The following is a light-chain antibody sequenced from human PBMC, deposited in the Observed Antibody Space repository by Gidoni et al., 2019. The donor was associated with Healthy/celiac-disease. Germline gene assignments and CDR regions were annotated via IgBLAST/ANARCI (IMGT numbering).Light chain of an antibody. CDR3: QPADSSGTYRV. CDR2: KDS. CDR1: PLPKQY. V-gene: IGLV3-25*03. Sequence: YDLTQPPSVSVSPGQTARIPCPAGPLPKQYAYWYQQKPGQAPMLMIDKDSGRPAGIAERFAGSSSGTTVTLTISGVQAEDDADDYYQPADSSGTYRVFGGGTKLTVL. J-gene: IGLJ2*01.